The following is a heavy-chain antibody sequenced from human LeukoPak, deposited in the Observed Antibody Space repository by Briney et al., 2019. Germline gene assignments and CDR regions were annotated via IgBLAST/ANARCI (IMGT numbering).Heavy chain of an antibody. CDR3: ARGQLWFGELLTPLFDY. Sequence: PSQTLSLTCTVSGGSISSGGYYWSWIRQHPGKGLEWIGYIYYSGSTYYNPSLKSRVTISVDTSKNQFSLKLSPGTAADTAVYYCARGQLWFGELLTPLFDYWGQGTLVTVSS. V-gene: IGHV4-31*03. CDR2: IYYSGST. CDR1: GGSISSGGYY. D-gene: IGHD3-10*01. J-gene: IGHJ4*02.